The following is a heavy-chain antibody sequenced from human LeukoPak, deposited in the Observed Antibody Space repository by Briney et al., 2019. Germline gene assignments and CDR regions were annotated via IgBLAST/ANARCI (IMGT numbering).Heavy chain of an antibody. CDR3: ATPSTIFGVVTPGGMDV. CDR1: GGTFSSYA. D-gene: IGHD3-3*01. J-gene: IGHJ6*02. V-gene: IGHV1-69*01. CDR2: IIPIFGTA. Sequence: GASVKVSCKASGGTFSSYAISWVRQAPGQGLEWMGGIIPIFGTANYAQKFQGRVTITADESTSTAYMELSSLRSEDTAVYYCATPSTIFGVVTPGGMDVWGQGTTVTVSS.